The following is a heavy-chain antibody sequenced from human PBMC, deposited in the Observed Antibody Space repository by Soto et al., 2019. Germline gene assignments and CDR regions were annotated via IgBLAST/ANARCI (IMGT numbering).Heavy chain of an antibody. CDR1: GWSFSRYY. CDR3: ARGGKQQLIPRNWFDP. CDR2: INHSGST. J-gene: IGHJ5*02. V-gene: IGHV4-34*01. D-gene: IGHD6-13*01. Sequence: SETLSLTCAVYGWSFSRYYWGWIRQPPGKGLEWIGEINHSGSTDYNPSLKNRVTMSVDMSKNQFSLNLSSVTAADTAVYYCARGGKQQLIPRNWFDPWGQGTLVTVSS.